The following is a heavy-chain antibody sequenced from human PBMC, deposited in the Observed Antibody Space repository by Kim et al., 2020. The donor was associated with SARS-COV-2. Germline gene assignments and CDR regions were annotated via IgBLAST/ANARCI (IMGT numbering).Heavy chain of an antibody. Sequence: SETLSLTCTVSGGSISSSSYYWGWIRQPPGKGLEWIGSIYYSGSTYYNPSLKSRVTISVDTSKNQFSLKLSSVTAADTAVYYCAGRWQQLALKDDAFDSWGQGTMVTLSP. CDR3: AGRWQQLALKDDAFDS. J-gene: IGHJ3*02. V-gene: IGHV4-39*01. D-gene: IGHD6-13*01. CDR2: IYYSGST. CDR1: GGSISSSSYY.